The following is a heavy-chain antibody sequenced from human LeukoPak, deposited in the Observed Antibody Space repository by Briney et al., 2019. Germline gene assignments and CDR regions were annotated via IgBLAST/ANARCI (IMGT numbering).Heavy chain of an antibody. CDR1: GFTFSTYG. Sequence: GGSLRVSCEASGFTFSTYGMIWGRQAPGEGPEWVSTISSISTYRHYAAAVKGRFTTARDNTKNSLYLQMDSLRAEDTALYYVARLGPAAGTSFDYWGQGTLVTVSS. V-gene: IGHV3-21*01. CDR2: ISSISTYR. J-gene: IGHJ4*02. D-gene: IGHD6-13*01. CDR3: ARLGPAAGTSFDY.